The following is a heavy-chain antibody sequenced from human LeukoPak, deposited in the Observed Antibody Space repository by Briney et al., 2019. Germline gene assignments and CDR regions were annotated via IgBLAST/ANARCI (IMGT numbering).Heavy chain of an antibody. CDR3: ARPVDYCGGGTCYNYYYYGMDV. D-gene: IGHD2-15*01. CDR1: GVTLSNYA. CDR2: IVGSGRTT. V-gene: IGHV3-23*01. Sequence: GGSLRLSCAASGVTLSNYAVSWVRQAPGKGLEWVSTIVGSGRTTYYADSVKGRFTISRDNSKNTLSLQMSSLRAEDTAIYYCARPVDYCGGGTCYNYYYYGMDVWGQGTSITVSS. J-gene: IGHJ6*02.